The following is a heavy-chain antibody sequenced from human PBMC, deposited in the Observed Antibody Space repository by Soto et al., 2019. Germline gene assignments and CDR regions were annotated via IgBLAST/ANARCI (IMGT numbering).Heavy chain of an antibody. V-gene: IGHV4-31*03. CDR1: GGSISSGGYY. Sequence: PSETLSLTCTVSGGSISSGGYYWSWIRHHPGQGLEWIGYIYYSGSTYYNPSLKSRVTISVDTSKNQFSLKLTSVTAADTAVYYCARAGYSYVSGWFDPWGQGTLVTVSS. J-gene: IGHJ5*02. CDR2: IYYSGST. D-gene: IGHD5-18*01. CDR3: ARAGYSYVSGWFDP.